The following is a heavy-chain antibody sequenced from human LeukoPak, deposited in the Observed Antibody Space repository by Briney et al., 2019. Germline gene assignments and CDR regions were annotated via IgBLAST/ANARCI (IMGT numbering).Heavy chain of an antibody. CDR3: AREGSGWYYYYYMDV. CDR1: GGSISSGSYY. CDR2: IYTSGST. Sequence: SETLSLTCTVSGGSISSGSYYWSWIRQPAGKGLEWIGRIYTSGSTNYNPSLKSRVTISVDTSKNQFSLKLSSVTAADTAVYYCAREGSGWYYYYYMDVWGKGTTVTISS. D-gene: IGHD6-19*01. V-gene: IGHV4-61*02. J-gene: IGHJ6*03.